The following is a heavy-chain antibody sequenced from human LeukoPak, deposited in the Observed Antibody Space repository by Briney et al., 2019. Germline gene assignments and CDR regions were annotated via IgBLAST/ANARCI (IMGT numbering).Heavy chain of an antibody. CDR3: ASDSPYYGMDV. V-gene: IGHV3-74*01. CDR2: INSVGSAT. Sequence: GGSLRLSCAASGFPFSSYWMHWVRQVPGKGLLWVSRINSVGSATIYADSVRGRFTISRDNAKNTLYLQMSGLRVDDTAVYHCASDSPYYGMDVWGQGTTVTVSS. J-gene: IGHJ6*02. CDR1: GFPFSSYW.